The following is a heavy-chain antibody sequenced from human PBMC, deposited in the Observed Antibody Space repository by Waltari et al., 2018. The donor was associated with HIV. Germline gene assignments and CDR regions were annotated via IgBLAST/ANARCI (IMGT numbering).Heavy chain of an antibody. CDR2: ISSSGSTI. J-gene: IGHJ4*02. Sequence: QVQLVESEGGLVKPGGSLTLPCAAPGFTFSDYYMLCTAQAPGKGLEWVSYISSSGSTIYYADSVKGRFTISRDNAKNSLYLQMNSLRAEDTAVYYCARVEYYYDSEDYWGQGTLVTVSS. CDR3: ARVEYYYDSEDY. D-gene: IGHD3-22*01. CDR1: GFTFSDYY. V-gene: IGHV3-11*01.